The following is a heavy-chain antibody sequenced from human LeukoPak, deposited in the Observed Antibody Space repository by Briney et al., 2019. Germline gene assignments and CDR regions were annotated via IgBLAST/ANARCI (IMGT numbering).Heavy chain of an antibody. CDR1: GFTFSSYA. CDR2: ISGSGGST. D-gene: IGHD3-3*01. V-gene: IGHV3-23*01. CDR3: APRPLYYDFWSGFPDPYY. Sequence: PGGSLRLSCAASGFTFSSYAMSWVRQAPGKGLEWVSAISGSGGSTYYADSVKGRFTISRDNSKNTLYLQMNSLRAEDTAVYYCAPRPLYYDFWSGFPDPYYWGQGTLATVSS. J-gene: IGHJ4*02.